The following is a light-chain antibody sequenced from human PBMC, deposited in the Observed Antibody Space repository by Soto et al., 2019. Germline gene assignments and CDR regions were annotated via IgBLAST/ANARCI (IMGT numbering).Light chain of an antibody. CDR1: QSVSSSY. V-gene: IGKV3-20*01. J-gene: IGKJ5*01. CDR3: QQYGSSPPIT. Sequence: VVLTQSPGTLSLSKGEGATLSCRSSQSVSSSYLAWYQQKPGQAPRVLIYGASSRATGIPDRFSGSGSGTDFTLTISRLEPEDFAVYYCQQYGSSPPITFGQGRLLEVK. CDR2: GAS.